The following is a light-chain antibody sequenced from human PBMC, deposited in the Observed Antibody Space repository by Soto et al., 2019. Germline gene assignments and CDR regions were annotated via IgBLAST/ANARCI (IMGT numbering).Light chain of an antibody. CDR3: QQYDNWPPLT. Sequence: VVTPSPVTLSVSPGGRATLSFRASQSVRRNLAWYQQKPGQAPRLLISGASTRATGIPARFSGSGSGTEFTLTISSLQSEDFAVYYCQQYDNWPPLTFGGGTKVDI. J-gene: IGKJ4*01. V-gene: IGKV3-15*01. CDR1: QSVRRN. CDR2: GAS.